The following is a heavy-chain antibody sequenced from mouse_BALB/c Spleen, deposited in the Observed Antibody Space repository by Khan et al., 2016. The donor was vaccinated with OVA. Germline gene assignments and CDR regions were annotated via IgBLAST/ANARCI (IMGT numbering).Heavy chain of an antibody. Sequence: EVQLQESGPGLVKPSQSLSLTCTVTGYSITSDYAWNWIRQFPGNKLEWMGYISYSGRTSYNPSLKSRITITRDTSKNQFFLQLKSVTTEDTATXSSSRSVTITTVVATNFDYWGQGTTLTVSS. CDR1: GYSITSDYA. D-gene: IGHD1-1*01. CDR2: ISYSGRT. V-gene: IGHV3-2*02. J-gene: IGHJ2*01. CDR3: SRSVTITTVVATNFDY.